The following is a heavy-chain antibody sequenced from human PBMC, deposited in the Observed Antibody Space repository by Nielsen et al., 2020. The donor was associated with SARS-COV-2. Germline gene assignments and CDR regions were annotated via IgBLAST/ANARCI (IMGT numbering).Heavy chain of an antibody. CDR1: GFTFSSYW. V-gene: IGHV3-7*01. J-gene: IGHJ4*02. Sequence: GESLKISCAASGFTFSSYWMSWVRQAPGKGLEWVANIKQDGSEKYYVDSVKGRFTISRDNAKNSLYLQMNSLRAEDTAVYYCASDSAYCGGDCSVGVDYWGQGTLVTVSS. D-gene: IGHD2-21*02. CDR3: ASDSAYCGGDCSVGVDY. CDR2: IKQDGSEK.